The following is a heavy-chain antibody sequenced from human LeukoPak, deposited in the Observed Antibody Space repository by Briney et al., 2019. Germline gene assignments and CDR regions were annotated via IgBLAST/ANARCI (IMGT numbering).Heavy chain of an antibody. D-gene: IGHD4-17*01. CDR1: GYSFTSYW. CDR2: IYPGDSDN. CDR3: ARPHDYGEKYYFDY. V-gene: IGHV5-51*01. Sequence: GESLKISCKGSGYSFTSYWIGWVRQMPGKGLEWIGIIYPGDSDNRYSPLFQGQVTIPADQSLSTAFPTWSSPKTPDTAMYYCARPHDYGEKYYFDYGGQGTLVSVSS. J-gene: IGHJ4*02.